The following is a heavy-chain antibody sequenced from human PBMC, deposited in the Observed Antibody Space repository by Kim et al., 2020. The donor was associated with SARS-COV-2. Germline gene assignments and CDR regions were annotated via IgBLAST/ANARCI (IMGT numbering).Heavy chain of an antibody. J-gene: IGHJ6*01. CDR1: GGSISSYY. Sequence: SETLSLTCTVSGGSISSYYWSWIRQPPGKGLEWIGYIYYSGSTNYNPSLKSRVTITVDTSKNQFSLKLSSVTAADTAVYYCARGGAAAGLPYYYYSGLD. V-gene: IGHV4-59*01. CDR2: IYYSGST. CDR3: ARGGAAAGLPYYYYSGLD. D-gene: IGHD6-13*01.